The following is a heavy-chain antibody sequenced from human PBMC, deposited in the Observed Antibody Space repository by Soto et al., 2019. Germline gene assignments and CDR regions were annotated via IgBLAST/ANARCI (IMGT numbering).Heavy chain of an antibody. V-gene: IGHV3-48*02. Sequence: EVQLVESGGGLVQPGGSLRLSCAVSGFTFSSYSLNWVRQAPGKGLEWVSYISSSSSSIYYADSVKGRFTISRDNAKNSLYLQMNSLRDEDTAVYYWAGVIGVGPGRGMDVWGQGTTVTVSS. CDR1: GFTFSSYS. J-gene: IGHJ6*02. D-gene: IGHD2-2*01. CDR3: AGVIGVGPGRGMDV. CDR2: ISSSSSSI.